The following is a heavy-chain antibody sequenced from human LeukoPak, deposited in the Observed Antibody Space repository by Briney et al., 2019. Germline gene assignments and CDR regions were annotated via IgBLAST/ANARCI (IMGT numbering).Heavy chain of an antibody. Sequence: GGSLRLSCAASGFTFSSYEMNWVRQAPGKGLEWVSYISSSGSTIYYADSVKGRFTIPRDNAKNSLYLQMNSLRAEDTAVYYCASLYDSSGYGYWGQGTLVTVSS. J-gene: IGHJ4*02. V-gene: IGHV3-48*03. CDR2: ISSSGSTI. CDR3: ASLYDSSGYGY. D-gene: IGHD3-22*01. CDR1: GFTFSSYE.